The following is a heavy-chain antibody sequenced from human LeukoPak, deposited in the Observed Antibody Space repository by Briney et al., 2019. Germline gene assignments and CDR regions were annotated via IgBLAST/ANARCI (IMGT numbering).Heavy chain of an antibody. V-gene: IGHV1-18*01. CDR3: ASGYCSSTSCYTLDY. Sequence: VASVKVSCMASGYTFTSYGISWVRQAPGQGLEWMGWISAYNGNTNYAQKLQGRVTMTTDTSTSTAYMELRSLRSDDTAVYYCASGYCSSTSCYTLDYWGQGTLVTVSS. J-gene: IGHJ4*02. D-gene: IGHD2-2*02. CDR1: GYTFTSYG. CDR2: ISAYNGNT.